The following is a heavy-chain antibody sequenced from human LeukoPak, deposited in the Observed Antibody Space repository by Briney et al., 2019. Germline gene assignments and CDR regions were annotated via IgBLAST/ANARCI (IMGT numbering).Heavy chain of an antibody. D-gene: IGHD2-2*01. Sequence: GGSLRLSCAASGFTFSSYAMHWVRQAPGKGLEYVSAISSNGGSTYYANSVRGRFNISRDNSKNTLYLQMGSLRAEDMAVYYCARYCSDTSCYWVGAYDYWGQGTLVTVSS. V-gene: IGHV3-64*01. J-gene: IGHJ4*02. CDR2: ISSNGGST. CDR3: ARYCSDTSCYWVGAYDY. CDR1: GFTFSSYA.